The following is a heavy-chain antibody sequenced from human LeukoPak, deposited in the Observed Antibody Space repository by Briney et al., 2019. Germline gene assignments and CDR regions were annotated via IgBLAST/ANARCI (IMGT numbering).Heavy chain of an antibody. CDR2: IYTSGST. Sequence: PSETLSLTCAVSGGSISSYYWSWIRQPAGKGLEWIGRIYTSGSTNYNPSLKSRVTMSVDTSKNQFSLKLSPVTAADTAVYYCARESRRRFLEWLHWFDPWGQGTLVTVSS. V-gene: IGHV4-4*07. CDR3: ARESRRRFLEWLHWFDP. J-gene: IGHJ5*02. D-gene: IGHD3-3*01. CDR1: GGSISSYY.